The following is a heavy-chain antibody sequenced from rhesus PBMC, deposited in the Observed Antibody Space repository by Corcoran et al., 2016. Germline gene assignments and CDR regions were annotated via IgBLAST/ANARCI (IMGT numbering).Heavy chain of an antibody. V-gene: IGHV4-106*01. Sequence: QVQLQESGPGLVKPSETLSLTCAVSGGSISDDYYWSWIRQPPGKGLEWIGYIYVSGGVTKSNPSLKNRVIMSIDTSKNQFSLKLSSVTAADTAVYYCARPYSSWTDDAFDFWGQGLRVTVSS. CDR3: ARPYSSWTDDAFDF. J-gene: IGHJ3*01. D-gene: IGHD6-13*01. CDR2: IYVSGGVT. CDR1: GGSISDDYY.